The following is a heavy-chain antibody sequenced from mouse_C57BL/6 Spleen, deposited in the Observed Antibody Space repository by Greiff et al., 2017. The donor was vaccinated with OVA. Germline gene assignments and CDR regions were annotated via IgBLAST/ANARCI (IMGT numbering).Heavy chain of an antibody. CDR2: INPNNGGT. CDR1: GYTFTDYN. CDR3: ARDSSGYVYYFDY. V-gene: IGHV1-22*01. D-gene: IGHD3-2*02. J-gene: IGHJ2*01. Sequence: EVQGVESGPELVKPGASVKMSCKASGYTFTDYNLHWVKQSHGKSLEWIGYINPNNGGTSYNQKFKGKATLTVNKSSSTAYMELRSLTSEDSAVYYCARDSSGYVYYFDYWGQGTTLTVSS.